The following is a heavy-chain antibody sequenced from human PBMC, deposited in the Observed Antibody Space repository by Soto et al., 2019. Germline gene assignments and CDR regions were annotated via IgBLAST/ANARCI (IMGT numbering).Heavy chain of an antibody. D-gene: IGHD4-17*01. J-gene: IGHJ4*02. Sequence: QVQLVQSGAEVKKPGASVKVSCKASGYTFTGYYMHWVRQAPGQGLEWMGWINPNSGGTNYAQKFQGRVTMTRDTSISPAYMELSRLRSDDTAVYYCARDPVYGDYEGVFDYWGQGTLVTVSS. V-gene: IGHV1-2*02. CDR1: GYTFTGYY. CDR2: INPNSGGT. CDR3: ARDPVYGDYEGVFDY.